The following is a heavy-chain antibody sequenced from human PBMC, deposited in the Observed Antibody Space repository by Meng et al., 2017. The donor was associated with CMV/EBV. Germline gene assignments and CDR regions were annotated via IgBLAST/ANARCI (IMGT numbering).Heavy chain of an antibody. CDR2: INHSGST. V-gene: IGHV4-34*01. CDR1: GGSFSGYY. D-gene: IGHD1-26*01. Sequence: QVQLQQGGAGLWKPSVTLSLTGAVYGGSFSGYYWSWIRQPPGKGLEWIGEINHSGSTNYNPSLKSRVTISVDTSKNQFSLKLSSVTAADTAAYYCARGVGGWFDPWGQGTLVTVSS. J-gene: IGHJ5*02. CDR3: ARGVGGWFDP.